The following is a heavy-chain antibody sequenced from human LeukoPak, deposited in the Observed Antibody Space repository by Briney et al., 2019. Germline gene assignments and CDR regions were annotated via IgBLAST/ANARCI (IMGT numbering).Heavy chain of an antibody. CDR3: ALEVYYSDNSAFDY. D-gene: IGHD3-22*01. CDR1: GYTFTDYY. CDR2: MDPKSGET. J-gene: IGHJ4*02. Sequence: ASVKVSCKASGYTFTDYYLHWVRQAPGQGLEWMGWMDPKSGETNHAQKFQGRVLMTRDTSITTAYMGLSRLTSDDTAVYYCALEVYYSDNSAFDYWGQGTLVTVSS. V-gene: IGHV1-2*02.